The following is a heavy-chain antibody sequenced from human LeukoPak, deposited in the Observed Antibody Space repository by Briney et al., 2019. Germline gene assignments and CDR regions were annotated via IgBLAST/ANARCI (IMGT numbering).Heavy chain of an antibody. V-gene: IGHV3-74*01. D-gene: IGHD3-10*01. CDR1: GFTFSNYW. CDR2: INSDGSST. J-gene: IGHJ4*02. Sequence: GGSLRLSCAASGFTFSNYWMHWVRRAPGKGLVWVSRINSDGSSTSYADSVKGRFTISRDNAKNTLYLQMNSLRAEDTAVYYCASIIPRKGSDYWGQGTLVTVSS. CDR3: ASIIPRKGSDY.